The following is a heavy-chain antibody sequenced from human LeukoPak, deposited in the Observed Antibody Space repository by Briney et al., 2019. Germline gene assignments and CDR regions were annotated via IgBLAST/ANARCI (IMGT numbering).Heavy chain of an antibody. CDR1: GFTFSSYW. J-gene: IGHJ6*03. Sequence: GGSLRLSCAASGFTFSSYWMSWVRQAPGKGLEWVANIKQDGSEKYYVDSVKGRFTISRDNAKNSLYLQMNSLRAEDTAVYYCARVRGQLEYYMDVWGKGTTVTISS. CDR3: ARVRGQLEYYMDV. D-gene: IGHD6-13*01. V-gene: IGHV3-7*01. CDR2: IKQDGSEK.